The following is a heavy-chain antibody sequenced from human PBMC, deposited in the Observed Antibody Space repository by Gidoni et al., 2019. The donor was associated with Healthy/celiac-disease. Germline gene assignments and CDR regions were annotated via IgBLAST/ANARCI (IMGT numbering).Heavy chain of an antibody. V-gene: IGHV4-4*02. Sequence: QVQLQESGPGLVKPSGTLSLTCAVSGGSISSSNWWSWVRQPPGKGLEWIGEIYHSGSTNYNPSLKSRVTISVDKSKNQFSLKLSSVTAADTAVYYCASLPSDYYGSGSYRDYYYYMDVWGKGTTVTVSS. D-gene: IGHD3-10*01. J-gene: IGHJ6*03. CDR1: GGSISSSNW. CDR2: IYHSGST. CDR3: ASLPSDYYGSGSYRDYYYYMDV.